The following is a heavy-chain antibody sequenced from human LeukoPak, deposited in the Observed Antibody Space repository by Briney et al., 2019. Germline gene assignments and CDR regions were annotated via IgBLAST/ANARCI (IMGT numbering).Heavy chain of an antibody. CDR3: AREQGVAVAGPGCDY. CDR1: GYTFTGYY. CDR2: INPNSGGT. J-gene: IGHJ4*02. Sequence: GASVKVSCKASGYTFTGYYMHWVRQAPGQGLEWMGWINPNSGGTNYAQKFQGRVTMTRGTSISTAYMELSRLRSDDTAVYYCAREQGVAVAGPGCDYWGQGTLVTVSS. V-gene: IGHV1-2*02. D-gene: IGHD6-19*01.